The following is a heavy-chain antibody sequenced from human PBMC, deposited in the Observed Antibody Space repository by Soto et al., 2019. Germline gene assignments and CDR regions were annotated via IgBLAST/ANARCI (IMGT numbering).Heavy chain of an antibody. D-gene: IGHD6-19*01. CDR2: INPSGGST. CDR3: ARDLNRQGSVEGDYFDY. J-gene: IGHJ4*02. CDR1: GYTFTSYY. V-gene: IGHV1-46*03. Sequence: GASVKVSCKASGYTFTSYYMHWVRQAPGQGLEWMGIINPSGGSTSYAQKFQGRVTMTRDTSTSTVYMELSSLRSEDTAVYYCARDLNRQGSVEGDYFDYWGQGTLVTVSS.